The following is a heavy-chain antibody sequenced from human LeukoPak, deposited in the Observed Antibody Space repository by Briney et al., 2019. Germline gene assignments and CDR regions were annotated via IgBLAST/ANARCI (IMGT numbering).Heavy chain of an antibody. Sequence: GGSLRLSCAASGFTFNDYWMTWFRQAPGKGLEWVANIKQDGSRRYYVDSVKGRFTISRDNAKNSLYLQMNNLRAEDTAVYYCARDSPGTLRYSSQEIDYWGQGTLVTVSS. CDR1: GFTFNDYW. CDR3: ARDSPGTLRYSSQEIDY. D-gene: IGHD6-13*01. CDR2: IKQDGSRR. V-gene: IGHV3-7*01. J-gene: IGHJ4*02.